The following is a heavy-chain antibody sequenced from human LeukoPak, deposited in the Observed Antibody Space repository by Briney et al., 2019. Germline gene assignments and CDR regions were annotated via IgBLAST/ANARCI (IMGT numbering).Heavy chain of an antibody. Sequence: SETLSLTCTVSGSSISSAYYWGWIRQPPGKGLEWIGNMYRSGNTYYNASLKSQVSISIDTSKNQFSLRLTSVTAADTAVYYCARQTGSGLFILPGGQGTLVTVSS. V-gene: IGHV4-38-2*02. CDR3: ARQTGSGLFILP. CDR1: GSSISSAYY. D-gene: IGHD3/OR15-3a*01. CDR2: MYRSGNT. J-gene: IGHJ4*02.